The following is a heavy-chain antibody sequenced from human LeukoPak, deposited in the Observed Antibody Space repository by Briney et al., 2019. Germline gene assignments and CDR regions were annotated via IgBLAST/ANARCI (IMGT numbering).Heavy chain of an antibody. Sequence: GGSLRLSCAASGFTFSTYAMNWVRQAPGKGLEWVSAISGSGGSTYYADSVKGRFTISRDNSKNTLYLQMDSLRAEDTAVYYCARKSSYGFVWGQGTLVTVSS. J-gene: IGHJ4*02. D-gene: IGHD5-18*01. V-gene: IGHV3-23*01. CDR1: GFTFSTYA. CDR2: ISGSGGST. CDR3: ARKSSYGFV.